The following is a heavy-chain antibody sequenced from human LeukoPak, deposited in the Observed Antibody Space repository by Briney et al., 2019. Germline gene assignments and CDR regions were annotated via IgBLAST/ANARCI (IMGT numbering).Heavy chain of an antibody. CDR3: ARAYSRESGYDFVFEN. J-gene: IGHJ4*02. Sequence: TGGSLRLSCAASGFTFSNYGVHWVRQAPGKGLEWVAVIRYDGSTKYYADSVKGRFTISRGNSKNTVYLEMNSLRAEDTAVYYCARAYSRESGYDFVFENWGQGTLVSVSS. V-gene: IGHV3-33*01. CDR2: IRYDGSTK. CDR1: GFTFSNYG. D-gene: IGHD5-12*01.